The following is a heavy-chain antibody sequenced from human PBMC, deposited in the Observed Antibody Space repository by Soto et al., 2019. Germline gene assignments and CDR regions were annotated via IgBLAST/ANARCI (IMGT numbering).Heavy chain of an antibody. CDR2: IYYSGST. D-gene: IGHD3-3*01. Sequence: LETLPHTCTVSGGSVISGSYYWSWIRKPPGKGLEWIGYIYYSGSTNYNPSLKSRVTISVDTSKNQFSLKLSSVTAADTAVYYCARERDTIFGVANFDYWGQGTLLTVSS. J-gene: IGHJ4*02. CDR1: GGSVISGSYY. V-gene: IGHV4-61*01. CDR3: ARERDTIFGVANFDY.